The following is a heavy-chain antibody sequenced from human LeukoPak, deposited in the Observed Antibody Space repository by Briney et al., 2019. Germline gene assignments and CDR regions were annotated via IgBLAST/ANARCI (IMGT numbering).Heavy chain of an antibody. Sequence: SETLSLTCAVSGGSISSGGYSWSWIRQPPGKGLEWIGYIYHSGSTYYNPSLKSRVTISVDTSKNQFSLKLSSVTAADTAVYYCARVGLPYYYDSSGYYGNYFDYWGQGTLVTVSS. V-gene: IGHV4-30-2*01. CDR2: IYHSGST. CDR3: ARVGLPYYYDSSGYYGNYFDY. J-gene: IGHJ4*02. D-gene: IGHD3-22*01. CDR1: GGSISSGGYS.